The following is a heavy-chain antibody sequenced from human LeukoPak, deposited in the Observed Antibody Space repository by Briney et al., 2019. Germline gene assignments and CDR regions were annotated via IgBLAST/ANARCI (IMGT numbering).Heavy chain of an antibody. V-gene: IGHV3-7*01. J-gene: IGHJ4*02. D-gene: IGHD6-19*01. CDR1: GFTFSSYW. CDR3: ARDLEWLAEGGYFDY. Sequence: QAGGSLRLSCAASGFTFSSYWMSWVRQAPGKGLEWVANIKQDGSEKYYVDSVKGRFTISRDNAKNSLYLQMNSLRAEDTAVYYCARDLEWLAEGGYFDYWGQGTLVTVSS. CDR2: IKQDGSEK.